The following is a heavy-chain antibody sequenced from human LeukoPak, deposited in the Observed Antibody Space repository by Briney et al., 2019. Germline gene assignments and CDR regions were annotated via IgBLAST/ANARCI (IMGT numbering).Heavy chain of an antibody. CDR2: ISSSSSTI. V-gene: IGHV3-48*01. CDR3: AKGATYYYDSSGRNHDAFDI. CDR1: GFTFSSYS. D-gene: IGHD3-22*01. Sequence: PGGSLRLSCAASGFTFSSYSMNWVRQAPGKGLEWVSYISSSSSTIYYADSVKGRFTISRDNAKNSLYLQMNSLRAEDTAVYYCAKGATYYYDSSGRNHDAFDIWGQGTMVTVSS. J-gene: IGHJ3*02.